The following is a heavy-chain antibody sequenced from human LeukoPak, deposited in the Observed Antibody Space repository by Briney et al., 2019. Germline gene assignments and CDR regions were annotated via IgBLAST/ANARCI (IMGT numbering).Heavy chain of an antibody. CDR3: ARSEYYYDSSGYYFDY. Sequence: PGGSLRLSCAASGFTFSSYSMNWVRQAPGKGLEWVSSISSRSSYIYYADSVKGRFTISRDNAKNSLYLQMNSLRAEDTAVYYCARSEYYYDSSGYYFDYWGQGTLVTVSS. J-gene: IGHJ4*02. V-gene: IGHV3-21*01. D-gene: IGHD3-22*01. CDR1: GFTFSSYS. CDR2: ISSRSSYI.